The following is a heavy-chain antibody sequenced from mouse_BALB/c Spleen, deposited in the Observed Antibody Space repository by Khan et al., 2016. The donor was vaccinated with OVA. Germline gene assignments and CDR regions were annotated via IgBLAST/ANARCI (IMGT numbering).Heavy chain of an antibody. CDR2: INPYNDGT. Sequence: IQLVQSGPELVKPGASVKMSCKASGYTFTSYVMHWVKQKPGQGLEWIGYINPYNDGTKYNEKIKGKATLTSDKSSSTAYMELSSLTSEDSAVYYCARRDYFGSSSFAYWGQGTLVTVSA. D-gene: IGHD1-1*01. CDR3: ARRDYFGSSSFAY. J-gene: IGHJ3*01. CDR1: GYTFTSYV. V-gene: IGHV1S136*01.